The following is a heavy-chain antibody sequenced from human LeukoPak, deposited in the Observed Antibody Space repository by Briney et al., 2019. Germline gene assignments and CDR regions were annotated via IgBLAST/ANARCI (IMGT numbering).Heavy chain of an antibody. CDR1: GFTFSTYW. CDR2: IKHDGSGE. CDR3: ARDRGPNTFDY. Sequence: GGSLRLSCAASGFTFSTYWMTWLRQVPGTGLEWVANIKHDGSGEYYVDSVKGRFTSSRDNAKNSLYLQMNSLRAEDTAVYYCARDRGPNTFDYWGQGTLVTVSS. D-gene: IGHD5-12*01. V-gene: IGHV3-7*03. J-gene: IGHJ4*02.